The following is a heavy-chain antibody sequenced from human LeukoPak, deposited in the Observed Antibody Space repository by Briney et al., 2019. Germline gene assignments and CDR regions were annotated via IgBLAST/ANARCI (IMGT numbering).Heavy chain of an antibody. Sequence: SETLSLTCTVSGGSISSYYWTWIRQPPGKGLEWIGYIYYSGITNYNPSLKSRVTISVDTSKNQFSLKLSSVTAADTAVYYCARGHDSSGYYRLDYWGQGTLVTVSS. CDR2: IYYSGIT. CDR3: ARGHDSSGYYRLDY. V-gene: IGHV4-59*01. CDR1: GGSISSYY. D-gene: IGHD3-22*01. J-gene: IGHJ4*02.